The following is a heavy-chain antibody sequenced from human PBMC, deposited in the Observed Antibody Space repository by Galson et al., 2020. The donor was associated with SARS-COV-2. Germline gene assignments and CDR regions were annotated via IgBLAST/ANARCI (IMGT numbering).Heavy chain of an antibody. CDR2: FHYSGST. CDR3: ARFDSSGYYQKYFDL. D-gene: IGHD3-22*01. J-gene: IGHJ2*01. CDR1: GGSISSAHYS. Sequence: SETLSLTFSFSGGSISSAHYSWGWVRQPPGKVLEWIGNFHYSGSTYYSPSLQSRISISVDTSNNHFSLNLSSVTAADTAVYYCARFDSSGYYQKYFDLWGRGTLVTVSS. V-gene: IGHV4-39*02.